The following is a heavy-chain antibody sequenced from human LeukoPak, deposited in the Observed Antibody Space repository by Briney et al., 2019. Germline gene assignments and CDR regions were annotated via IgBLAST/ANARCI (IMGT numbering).Heavy chain of an antibody. CDR3: ATGITGTLPLDY. CDR2: FDPEDGET. CDR1: GYTLTELS. V-gene: IGHV1-24*01. Sequence: ASVKASCKVSGYTLTELSMHWVRQAPGKGLEWMGGFDPEDGETIYAQKFQGRVTMTEDTSTDTAYMELSSLRSEDTAVYYCATGITGTLPLDYWGQGTLVTVSS. J-gene: IGHJ4*02. D-gene: IGHD1-7*01.